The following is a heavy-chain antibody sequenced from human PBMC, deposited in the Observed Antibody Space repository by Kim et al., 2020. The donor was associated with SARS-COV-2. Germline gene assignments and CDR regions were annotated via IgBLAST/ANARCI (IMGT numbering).Heavy chain of an antibody. D-gene: IGHD6-19*01. CDR3: ARAVAGTRNAFDI. V-gene: IGHV3-74*01. Sequence: AASAKVRCTISGDNAKNTLYLQMNSLRAEDTAVFYCARAVAGTRNAFDIWGQGTMVTVSS. J-gene: IGHJ3*02.